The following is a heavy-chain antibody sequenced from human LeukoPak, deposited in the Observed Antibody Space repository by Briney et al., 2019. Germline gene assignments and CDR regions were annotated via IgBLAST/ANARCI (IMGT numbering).Heavy chain of an antibody. J-gene: IGHJ4*02. D-gene: IGHD4-17*01. CDR1: GFTFNTYS. CDR3: ARQGPFGDLDY. V-gene: IGHV3-48*04. CDR2: IETYSRVI. Sequence: QPRGSLRLSCAAPGFTFNTYSMTWVRQAPGKGLQWLSYIETYSRVILYADSVKGRFTISRDDAKNSLYLQMNSLRAEDTAMYYCARQGPFGDLDYWGQGTLVTVAS.